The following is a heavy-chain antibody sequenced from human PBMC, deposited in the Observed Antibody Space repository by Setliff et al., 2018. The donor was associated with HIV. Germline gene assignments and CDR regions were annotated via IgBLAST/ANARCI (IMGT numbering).Heavy chain of an antibody. Sequence: SETLSLTCGLNGVPFSDYYWSWIRQPPGKGLEWIGEINHSGSTYYNPSLKSRVTISLDTSKNQFSLKLSSVTAADTAVYYCAAATTLLSPRAWGQGTLVTVSS. J-gene: IGHJ5*02. CDR3: AAATTLLSPRA. CDR2: INHSGST. CDR1: GVPFSDYY. V-gene: IGHV4-34*01. D-gene: IGHD2-15*01.